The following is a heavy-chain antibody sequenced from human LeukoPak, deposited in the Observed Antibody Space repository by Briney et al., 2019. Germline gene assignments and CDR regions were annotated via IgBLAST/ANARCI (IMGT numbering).Heavy chain of an antibody. CDR2: IRSKAYGGTT. Sequence: GRSLRLSCTASGFTFGDYAMSWFRQAPGKGLEWVGFIRSKAYGGTTEYAASVKGRFTISRDDSKSIAYLQMNSLKTEDTAVYYCTREGIRYFDWCDYWGQGTLVTASS. CDR1: GFTFGDYA. CDR3: TREGIRYFDWCDY. V-gene: IGHV3-49*03. D-gene: IGHD3-9*01. J-gene: IGHJ4*02.